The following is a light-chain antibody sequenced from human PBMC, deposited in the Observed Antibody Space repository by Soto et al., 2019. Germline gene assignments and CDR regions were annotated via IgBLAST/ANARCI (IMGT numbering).Light chain of an antibody. Sequence: QSALTQPASVSGSPGQSITISCTGTSSDVGAYDYVSWYQQHPGNAPKLLIYEVIHRPSGVSDRFSGSKSGNTASLTVSGLRAADEADYFCSSYAGGNNIMVFGGGTKLTVL. CDR1: SSDVGAYDY. V-gene: IGLV2-14*01. CDR3: SSYAGGNNIMV. CDR2: EVI. J-gene: IGLJ2*01.